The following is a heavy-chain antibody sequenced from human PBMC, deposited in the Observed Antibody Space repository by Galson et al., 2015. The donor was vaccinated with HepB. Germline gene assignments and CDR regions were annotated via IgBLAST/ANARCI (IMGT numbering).Heavy chain of an antibody. CDR3: ARDLSYYDSSGYYYSYAFDI. J-gene: IGHJ3*02. CDR1: GFTVSSNY. CDR2: IYSGGST. V-gene: IGHV3-66*01. D-gene: IGHD3-22*01. Sequence: SLRLSCAASGFTVSSNYMSWVRQAPGKGLEWVSVIYSGGSTYYADSVKGRFTISTDNSKNTLYLQMNSLRAEDTAVYYCARDLSYYDSSGYYYSYAFDIWGQGTMVTVSS.